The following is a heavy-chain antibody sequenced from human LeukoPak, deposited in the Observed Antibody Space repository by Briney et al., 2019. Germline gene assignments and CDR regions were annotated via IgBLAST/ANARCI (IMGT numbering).Heavy chain of an antibody. Sequence: PGGSLRLSCAASGFTFSSYSMNWVRQAPGKGLEWVSSISSSSSYIYYADSVKGRFTISRDNAKNSLYLQMNSLRAEDTAVYYCATAPGLGSSWAFDYWGQGTLVTVSS. V-gene: IGHV3-21*01. CDR2: ISSSSSYI. CDR3: ATAPGLGSSWAFDY. J-gene: IGHJ4*02. CDR1: GFTFSSYS. D-gene: IGHD6-13*01.